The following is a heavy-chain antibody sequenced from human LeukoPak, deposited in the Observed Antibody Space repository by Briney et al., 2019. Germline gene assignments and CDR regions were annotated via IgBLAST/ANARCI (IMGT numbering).Heavy chain of an antibody. CDR1: GGSFSGYY. CDR3: ARQGPAMVKYYFDY. Sequence: SETLSLTCAVYGGSFSGYYWSWIRQPPGKGLEWIGEINHSGSTNYNPSLKSRVTISVDTSNNQFSLKLSSVTAADTAVYYCARQGPAMVKYYFDYWGQGTLVTVSS. CDR2: INHSGST. D-gene: IGHD5-18*01. J-gene: IGHJ4*02. V-gene: IGHV4-34*01.